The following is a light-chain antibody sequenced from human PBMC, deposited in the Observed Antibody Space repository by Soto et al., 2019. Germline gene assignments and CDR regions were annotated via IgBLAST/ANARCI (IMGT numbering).Light chain of an antibody. CDR1: QTISSW. J-gene: IGKJ5*01. Sequence: DIQMTQSPSTLSASVGDRVTITCRASQTISSWLAWYQQKPGKAPKLLIYATSTLQSGVPSRFSGSGFGTDFTLTISRLEPEDFALYYCQQYGYSPITFGQGTRLE. CDR2: ATS. CDR3: QQYGYSPIT. V-gene: IGKV1-27*01.